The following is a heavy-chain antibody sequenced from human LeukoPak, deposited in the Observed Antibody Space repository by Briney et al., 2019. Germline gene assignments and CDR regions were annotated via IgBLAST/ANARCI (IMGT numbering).Heavy chain of an antibody. D-gene: IGHD3-3*01. CDR2: ISAYNGNT. Sequence: ASVKVSCTASGYTFTSYGISWVRQAPGQGLEWMGWISAYNGNTNYAQKLQGRVTMTTDTSTSTAYMELRSLRSDDTAVYYCARAPKGPGIFGVVIPDAFDIWGQGTMVTVSS. V-gene: IGHV1-18*01. CDR3: ARAPKGPGIFGVVIPDAFDI. J-gene: IGHJ3*02. CDR1: GYTFTSYG.